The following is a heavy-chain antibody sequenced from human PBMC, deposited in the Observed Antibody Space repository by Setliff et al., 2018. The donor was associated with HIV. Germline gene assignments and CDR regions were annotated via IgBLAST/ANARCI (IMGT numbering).Heavy chain of an antibody. CDR2: ISTYNGQR. Sequence: ASVKVSCKSSGYTFSQYGISWVRQAPGQGLEWTGWISTYNGQRNYAQKVQGRVTFTTDTSTSTAYMELRSLRSDDTAVYYCAREGVREPPSNTLYYGMDVWGQGTTVTVSS. CDR1: GYTFSQYG. CDR3: AREGVREPPSNTLYYGMDV. J-gene: IGHJ6*02. D-gene: IGHD3-10*01. V-gene: IGHV1-18*01.